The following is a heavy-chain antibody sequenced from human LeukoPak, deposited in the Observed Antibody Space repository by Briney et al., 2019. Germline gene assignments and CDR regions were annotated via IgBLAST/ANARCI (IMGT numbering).Heavy chain of an antibody. D-gene: IGHD2-2*01. V-gene: IGHV3-9*01. CDR1: GFTFDDYA. J-gene: IGHJ6*02. CDR3: AKEMGGDIVVVPAAKGAYYYYGMDV. CDR2: ISWNSGSI. Sequence: GGSLRLSCAASGFTFDDYAMHWVRQAPGKGLEWVSGISWNSGSIGYADSVKGRFTISRDNAKNSLYLQMNSPRAEDTALYYCAKEMGGDIVVVPAAKGAYYYYGMDVWGQGTTVTVSS.